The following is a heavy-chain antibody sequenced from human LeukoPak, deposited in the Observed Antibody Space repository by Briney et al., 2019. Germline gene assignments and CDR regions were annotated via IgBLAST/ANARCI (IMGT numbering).Heavy chain of an antibody. D-gene: IGHD4-17*01. J-gene: IGHJ4*02. Sequence: GGSLRLSCAASGFTFSSYSMNWVRQAPGKGLEWVSYISSGSSTIYYADSVKGRFTISRDIAKNSLYLQMNSLRAEDTAAYYCARDLYGDYVFDYWGQGTLVTVSS. CDR2: ISSGSSTI. V-gene: IGHV3-48*01. CDR1: GFTFSSYS. CDR3: ARDLYGDYVFDY.